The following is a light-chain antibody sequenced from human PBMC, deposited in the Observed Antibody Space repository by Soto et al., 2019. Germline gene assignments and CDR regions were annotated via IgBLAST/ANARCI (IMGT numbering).Light chain of an antibody. Sequence: QSVLTQPPSVSGAPGQRVTISCTGSRSNIGAGYDVHWYQQLPGTAPQLLIYGNNNRPSGVPDRFSGSTSGTSASLAITGLQAEDEADYYCQSCDSSLSGYVFGTGTKVTVL. V-gene: IGLV1-40*01. CDR2: GNN. CDR3: QSCDSSLSGYV. J-gene: IGLJ1*01. CDR1: RSNIGAGYD.